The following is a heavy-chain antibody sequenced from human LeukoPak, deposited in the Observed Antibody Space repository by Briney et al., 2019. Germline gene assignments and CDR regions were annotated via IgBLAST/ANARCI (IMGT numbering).Heavy chain of an antibody. CDR1: GFIFSSFS. CDR3: RLYYFSARYSFDY. J-gene: IGHJ4*02. D-gene: IGHD3-3*01. CDR2: ISTSGGLSSV. V-gene: IGHV3-21*01. Sequence: GGSLRLSCAASGFIFSSFSVNWVRQAPGKGLEWVSSISTSGGLSSVYYADSVKGRFTISRDNAKNSLFLQMNSLGAEDTALYYCRLYYFSARYSFDYWGQGTLVTVSS.